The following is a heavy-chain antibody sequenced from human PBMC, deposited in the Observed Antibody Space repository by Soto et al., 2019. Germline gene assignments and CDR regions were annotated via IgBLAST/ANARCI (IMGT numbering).Heavy chain of an antibody. CDR3: GRDGRDGYFSWVRYYFDY. Sequence: QVQLVQSGAEVKKPGSSVKVSCKASGGTFSSYAISWVRQAPGQGLEWMGGIIPIFGTANYAQKFQGRVTITADESPGTAYMGLSSLRSADTAVYYCGRDGRDGYFSWVRYYFDYWGLGTLFSVSS. CDR1: GGTFSSYA. CDR2: IIPIFGTA. D-gene: IGHD5-12*01. V-gene: IGHV1-69*01. J-gene: IGHJ4*02.